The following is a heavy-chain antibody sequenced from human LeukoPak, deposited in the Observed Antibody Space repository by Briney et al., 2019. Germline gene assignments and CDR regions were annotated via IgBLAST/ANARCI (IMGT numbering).Heavy chain of an antibody. D-gene: IGHD1-26*01. CDR1: GFTFNSYS. CDR2: IIGSGSEM. CDR3: AKVQSDIVGAMFFAFDV. V-gene: IGHV3-21*06. J-gene: IGHJ3*01. Sequence: GGSLRLSCGVSGFTFNSYSMNWFRQAPGKGLEWVASIIGSGSEMFYADSLKGRFTISRDNSENSLYLQMNSLRVEDTAVYYCAKVQSDIVGAMFFAFDVWGQGTMVSVSS.